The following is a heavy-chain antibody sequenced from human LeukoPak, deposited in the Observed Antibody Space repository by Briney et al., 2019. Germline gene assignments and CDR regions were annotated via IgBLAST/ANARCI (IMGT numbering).Heavy chain of an antibody. V-gene: IGHV4-39*01. CDR1: GDSISSSSYY. J-gene: IGHJ4*02. CDR3: ARHASGPHDY. Sequence: SETLSLTCTVSGDSISSSSYYWGWIRQPPGEGLEWIGSIYHSGSTYYNPSLKSRVTISIDTSKNQFSLKLSSVTAADTAVYYCARHASGPHDYWGQGTLVTVSS. D-gene: IGHD6-19*01. CDR2: IYHSGST.